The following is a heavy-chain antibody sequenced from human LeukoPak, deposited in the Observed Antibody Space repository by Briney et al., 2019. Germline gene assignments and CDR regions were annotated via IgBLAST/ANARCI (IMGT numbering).Heavy chain of an antibody. D-gene: IGHD3-3*01. CDR1: GFTLSSYS. V-gene: IGHV3-48*01. CDR2: ISSGGGTI. CDR3: AKDEWSPGFDY. J-gene: IGHJ4*02. Sequence: GGSLRLSCVASGFTLSSYSMNWVRQAPGKGLEWVSYISSGGGTIYYADSVKGRFTISRDNSKNTLYLQMNSLRAEDTAVYYCAKDEWSPGFDYWGQGTLVTVSS.